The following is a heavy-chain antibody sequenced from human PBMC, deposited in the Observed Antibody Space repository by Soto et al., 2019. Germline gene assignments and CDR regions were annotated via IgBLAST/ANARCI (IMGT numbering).Heavy chain of an antibody. Sequence: EVQLVESGGGLVQPGGSLRLSCAASGFTAGLNFMTWVRQAPGKGLEWVSVINAAGTTYYADSVKGRFSISRDDSKNSQYLQMNSLRAEDTAVYYCVRENYYYSTDVWGRETTVTV. V-gene: IGHV3-66*01. CDR3: VRENYYYSTDV. CDR1: GFTAGLNF. J-gene: IGHJ6*02. CDR2: INAAGTT.